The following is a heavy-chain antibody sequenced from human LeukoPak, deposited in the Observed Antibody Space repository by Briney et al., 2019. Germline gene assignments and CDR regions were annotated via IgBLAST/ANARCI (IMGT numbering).Heavy chain of an antibody. Sequence: PGGSLRLSCAASGFTFSSYEMNWVRQAPGKGLEWVSYISSSGSTIYYADSVKGRFTISRDNAKNSLYLQTNSLRAEDTAVYYCARASSGYYYDLDYWGQGTLVTVSS. CDR3: ARASSGYYYDLDY. V-gene: IGHV3-48*03. D-gene: IGHD3-22*01. CDR2: ISSSGSTI. CDR1: GFTFSSYE. J-gene: IGHJ4*02.